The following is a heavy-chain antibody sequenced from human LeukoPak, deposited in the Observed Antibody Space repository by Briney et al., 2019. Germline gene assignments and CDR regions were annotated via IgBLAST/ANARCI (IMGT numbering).Heavy chain of an antibody. CDR3: VKPFLVTQQLVHGTLDY. J-gene: IGHJ4*02. CDR1: GFTFSSYA. Sequence: GGSLRLSCSASGFTFSSYAMHWVRQAPGKGLEYVSAISSNGGSTYYAASVKGRFTISRDNSKNTLYLQMSSLRAEDTAVYYCVKPFLVTQQLVHGTLDYWGQGTLVTVSS. D-gene: IGHD6-13*01. V-gene: IGHV3-64D*09. CDR2: ISSNGGST.